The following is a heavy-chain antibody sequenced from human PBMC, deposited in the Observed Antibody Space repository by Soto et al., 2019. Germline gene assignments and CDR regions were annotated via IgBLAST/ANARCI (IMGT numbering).Heavy chain of an antibody. CDR2: ISPFNANT. J-gene: IGHJ4*02. CDR3: ARDRRVVRGIFSPDYFDY. CDR1: GYTFTNFG. V-gene: IGHV1-18*04. D-gene: IGHD3-10*01. Sequence: ASVKVSCKASGYTFTNFGVTWVRQAPGQGLEWLGWISPFNANTDSAQKLQGRLTLTTDSSTGTAYMELTSLISDDTGVYYCARDRRVVRGIFSPDYFDYWGQGTPSPSPQ.